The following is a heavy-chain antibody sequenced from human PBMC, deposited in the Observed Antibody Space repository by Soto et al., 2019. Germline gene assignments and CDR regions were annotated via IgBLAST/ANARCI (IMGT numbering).Heavy chain of an antibody. V-gene: IGHV3-21*01. CDR1: GFTFSSYS. CDR2: ISSSSSYI. Sequence: LRLSCAASGFTFSSYSMNWVRQAPGKGLEWVSSISSSSSYIYYADSVKGRFTISRDNAKNSLYLQMNSLRAEDTAVYYCARVPVAEGMDVWGQGTTVTVSS. J-gene: IGHJ6*02. D-gene: IGHD2-15*01. CDR3: ARVPVAEGMDV.